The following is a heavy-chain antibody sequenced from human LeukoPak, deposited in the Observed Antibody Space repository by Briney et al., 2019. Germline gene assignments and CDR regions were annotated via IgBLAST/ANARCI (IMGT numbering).Heavy chain of an antibody. V-gene: IGHV4-39*01. J-gene: IGHJ3*02. CDR1: GGSLSGYY. Sequence: SETLSLTCTVSGGSLSGYYWGWIRQPPGKGLEWIGSIYYSGSTYYNPSLKSRVTISVDTSKNQFSLKLSSVTAADTAVYYCARGPWGAFDIWGQGTMVTVSS. CDR3: ARGPWGAFDI. CDR2: IYYSGST. D-gene: IGHD3-16*01.